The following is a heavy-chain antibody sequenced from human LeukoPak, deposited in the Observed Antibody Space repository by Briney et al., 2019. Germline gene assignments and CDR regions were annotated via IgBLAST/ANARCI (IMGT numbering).Heavy chain of an antibody. D-gene: IGHD1-26*01. CDR2: IDPSDSYT. V-gene: IGHV5-10-1*01. CDR3: ARRPRSHYEYYYYYGMDA. J-gene: IGHJ6*02. Sequence: PGESLKISCKGSGYSFTSYWISWVRQMPGKGLEWMGRIDPSDSYTNYSPSFQGHVTISADKSISTAYLQWSSLKASDTAMYYCARRPRSHYEYYYYYGMDAWGQGTTVTVSS. CDR1: GYSFTSYW.